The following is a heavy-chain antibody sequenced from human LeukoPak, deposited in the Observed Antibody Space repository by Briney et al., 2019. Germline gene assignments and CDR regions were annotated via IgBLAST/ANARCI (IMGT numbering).Heavy chain of an antibody. J-gene: IGHJ4*02. D-gene: IGHD4-23*01. Sequence: GGSLRLSCAASGFTFSGYWMHWVRQAPGKGLVWVSRINSDGSSTTYADSVKGRFTISRDNAKNTLYLQMKSLRVEDTAVYYCARVLPRALVTAFYCGEGNLVTVSS. CDR1: GFTFSGYW. V-gene: IGHV3-74*01. CDR3: ARVLPRALVTAFY. CDR2: INSDGSST.